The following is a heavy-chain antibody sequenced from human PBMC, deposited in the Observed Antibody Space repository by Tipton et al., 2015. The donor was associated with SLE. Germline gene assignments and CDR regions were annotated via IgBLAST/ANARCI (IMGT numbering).Heavy chain of an antibody. J-gene: IGHJ4*02. CDR1: GGSITTTPYY. CDR3: AGTPWLVRFEY. D-gene: IGHD6-19*01. V-gene: IGHV4-39*01. Sequence: TLSLTCIVSGGSITTTPYYWGWIRQSPGKGLEWLGSIYYSGTTYYNPSLKSRVTISVDTSKNQISLKLRSVTATDTAVYYCAGTPWLVRFEYWGQGTLVNVSS. CDR2: IYYSGTT.